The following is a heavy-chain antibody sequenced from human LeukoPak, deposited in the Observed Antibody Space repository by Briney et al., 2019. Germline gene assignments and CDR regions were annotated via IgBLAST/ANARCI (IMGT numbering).Heavy chain of an antibody. V-gene: IGHV3-33*06. CDR1: GFTFSSYG. Sequence: PGGSLRLSCAASGFTFSSYGMHWVRQAPGKGLEWVAVIWYDGSNKYYADSVKGRFTISRDNSKNTLYLQMNSLRAEDTAVYYCAKDQYDSSGWYGHPHAFDIWGQGTMVTVSS. CDR2: IWYDGSNK. CDR3: AKDQYDSSGWYGHPHAFDI. D-gene: IGHD6-19*01. J-gene: IGHJ3*02.